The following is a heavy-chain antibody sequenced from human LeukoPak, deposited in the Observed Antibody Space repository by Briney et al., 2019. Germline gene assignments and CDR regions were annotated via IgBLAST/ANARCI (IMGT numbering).Heavy chain of an antibody. V-gene: IGHV4-59*01. J-gene: IGHJ3*02. CDR3: ARVSEQQLADDAFDI. CDR1: GGSISRYY. CDR2: IYYSGST. D-gene: IGHD6-13*01. Sequence: ASETLSLTCTVSGGSISRYYWSWIRQPPGKGLEWSGYIYYSGSTNYNPSLKSRVTISVDTSKNQFSLKLSSVTAADTAVYYCARVSEQQLADDAFDIWGQGTMVTVSS.